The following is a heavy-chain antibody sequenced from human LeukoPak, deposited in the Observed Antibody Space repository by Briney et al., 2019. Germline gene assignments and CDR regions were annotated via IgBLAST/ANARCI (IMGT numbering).Heavy chain of an antibody. CDR3: ARLVYRIAPFFDY. D-gene: IGHD2-21*01. CDR2: IKQDGSEK. Sequence: GGSLRLSCAASGFTFSSYWMSWVRQAPGKGLEGVANIKQDGSEKYYVDSVKGRFTISRDNAKNSLYLQMNSLRAEDTAVYYCARLVYRIAPFFDYWGQGTLVTVSS. V-gene: IGHV3-7*01. J-gene: IGHJ4*02. CDR1: GFTFSSYW.